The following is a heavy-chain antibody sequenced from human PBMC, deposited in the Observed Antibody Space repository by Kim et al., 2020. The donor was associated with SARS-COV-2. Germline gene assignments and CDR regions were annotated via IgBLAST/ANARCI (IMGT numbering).Heavy chain of an antibody. CDR2: ISWNSGSI. D-gene: IGHD3-22*01. Sequence: GGSLRLSCAASGFTFDDYAMHWVRQAPGKGLEWVSGISWNSGSIGYADSVKGRFTISRDNAKNSLYLQMNSLRAEDTALYYCAKDIRYYYDSSGYPTFDYWGQGTLVTVSS. J-gene: IGHJ4*02. CDR1: GFTFDDYA. CDR3: AKDIRYYYDSSGYPTFDY. V-gene: IGHV3-9*01.